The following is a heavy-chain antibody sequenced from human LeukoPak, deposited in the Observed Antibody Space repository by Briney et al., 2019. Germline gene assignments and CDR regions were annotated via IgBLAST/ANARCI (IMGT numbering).Heavy chain of an antibody. CDR2: IYYSGST. J-gene: IGHJ4*02. Sequence: PSETLSLTCTVSGGSISSSSYYWGWIRQPPGKGLEWNGSIYYSGSTYYNPSLKSRVTISVDTSKNQFSLKLSSVTAADTAVYYCARQLAYCGGDCYSDFDYWGQGTLVTVSS. CDR3: ARQLAYCGGDCYSDFDY. V-gene: IGHV4-39*01. CDR1: GGSISSSSYY. D-gene: IGHD2-21*02.